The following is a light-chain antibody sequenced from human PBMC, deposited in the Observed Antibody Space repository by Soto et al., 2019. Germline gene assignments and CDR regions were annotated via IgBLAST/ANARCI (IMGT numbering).Light chain of an antibody. CDR2: DAS. Sequence: EIVMTQSPATLSVSPGERATLSCRASQSVSRNLAWYQQRPGRAPRLLIYDASIRATDIPARFSGSGSGTEFTLTISSLQSEDFAVYYCQQYNNWPLYTFGQGTKLEIK. CDR1: QSVSRN. J-gene: IGKJ2*01. V-gene: IGKV3-15*01. CDR3: QQYNNWPLYT.